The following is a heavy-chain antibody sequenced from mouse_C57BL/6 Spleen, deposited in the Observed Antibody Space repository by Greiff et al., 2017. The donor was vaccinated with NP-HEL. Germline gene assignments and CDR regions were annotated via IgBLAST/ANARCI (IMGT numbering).Heavy chain of an antibody. J-gene: IGHJ4*01. D-gene: IGHD1-1*01. V-gene: IGHV6-3*01. CDR1: GFTFSNYW. CDR3: TDLRGYAMDY. CDR2: IRLKSDNYAT. Sequence: EVKLMESGGGLVQPGGSMKLSCVASGFTFSNYWMNWVRQSPEKGLEWVAQIRLKSDNYATHYAESVKGRFTISRDDSKSSVYLQMNNLRAEDTGIYYCTDLRGYAMDYWGQGTSVTVSS.